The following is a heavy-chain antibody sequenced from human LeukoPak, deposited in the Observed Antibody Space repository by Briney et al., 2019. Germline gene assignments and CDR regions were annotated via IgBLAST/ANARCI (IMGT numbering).Heavy chain of an antibody. J-gene: IGHJ4*02. D-gene: IGHD1-26*01. CDR2: IYYSGST. CDR3: ARVPTSGDYLDY. Sequence: SETLSLTCTVYGCSNSSVSYYWSWIRQPPGKVLMCIGNIYYSGSTNYNPSLKSRVTMSVDTSNNQFSLKLSSVTAADTAVYYCARVPTSGDYLDYWGQGTLVTVAS. V-gene: IGHV4-61*01. CDR1: GCSNSSVSYY.